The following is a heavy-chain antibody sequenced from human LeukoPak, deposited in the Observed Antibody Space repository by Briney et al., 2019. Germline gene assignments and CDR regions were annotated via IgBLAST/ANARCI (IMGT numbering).Heavy chain of an antibody. V-gene: IGHV3-30*02. CDR3: AKDGFDGYWYFDL. D-gene: IGHD3-10*01. CDR2: IRYDGSNK. Sequence: GGSLRLSCAASGFTFSSYGMHWVRQAPGKGLEWVAFIRYDGSNKYYADSVKGRFTISRDNSKNTLYLQMNSLSAEDTAVYYCAKDGFDGYWYFDLWGRGTLVTVSS. CDR1: GFTFSSYG. J-gene: IGHJ2*01.